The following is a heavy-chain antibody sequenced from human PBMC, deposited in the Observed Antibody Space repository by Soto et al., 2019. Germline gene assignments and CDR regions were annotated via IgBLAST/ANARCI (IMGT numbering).Heavy chain of an antibody. V-gene: IGHV3-30-3*01. CDR1: RFTFSTYA. Sequence: QVQLVESGGGVVQPGRSLRLSCAASRFTFSTYAMHWVRQAPGKGLEWVAVISYDGDNKYYADFAKGRFTISRDNSKNTLFLQMNSLRAEDTAVYHCARDGGSYWGQGTMVTVSS. D-gene: IGHD1-26*01. J-gene: IGHJ3*01. CDR3: ARDGGSY. CDR2: ISYDGDNK.